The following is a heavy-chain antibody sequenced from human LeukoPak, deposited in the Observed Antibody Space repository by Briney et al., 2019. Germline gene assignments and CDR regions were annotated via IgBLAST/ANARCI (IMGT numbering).Heavy chain of an antibody. D-gene: IGHD3-10*01. CDR2: VHYSGST. Sequence: SETLSLTCTVSGGFISSYYWSWIRQPPGKGLEWIGYVHYSGSTNYNPSLKSRVTISVDTSKNQFSLKLSSVTAADTAVYYCARRLVRNNWYFDLWGRGTLVTVSS. J-gene: IGHJ2*01. V-gene: IGHV4-59*08. CDR1: GGFISSYY. CDR3: ARRLVRNNWYFDL.